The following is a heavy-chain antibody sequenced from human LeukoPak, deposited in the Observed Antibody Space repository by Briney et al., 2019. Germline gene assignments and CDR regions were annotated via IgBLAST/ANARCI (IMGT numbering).Heavy chain of an antibody. D-gene: IGHD2-21*01. CDR1: GFTFGSRG. CDR3: ARAGIVGLFYYYMDV. CDR2: IRYDGSNK. V-gene: IGHV3-33*01. J-gene: IGHJ6*03. Sequence: GRSLRLSCAASGFTFGSRGMHWVRQAPGKGLEWVALIRYDGSNKYYADSVKGRFTISSDNSNNTLYLQMNSLRAEDTAVYYCARAGIVGLFYYYMDVWGKGTTVTVSS.